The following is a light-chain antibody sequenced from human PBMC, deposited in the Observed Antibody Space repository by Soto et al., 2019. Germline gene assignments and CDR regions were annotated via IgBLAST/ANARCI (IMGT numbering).Light chain of an antibody. J-gene: IGKJ1*01. CDR1: QGISSY. CDR3: QQYYSYPQP. CDR2: AAS. Sequence: AIRMTQSPSSLSASTGDRVTITCRSSQGISSYLAWYQQKPGKAPKLLIYAASTLQSGVPSRFSGSGSGTDFTITISCLQSEDFATYYCQQYYSYPQPFGQGTKVEIK. V-gene: IGKV1-8*01.